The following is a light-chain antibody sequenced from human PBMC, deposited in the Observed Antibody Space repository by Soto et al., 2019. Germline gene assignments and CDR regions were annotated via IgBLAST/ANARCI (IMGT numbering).Light chain of an antibody. CDR1: QNVANY. V-gene: IGKV3-15*01. Sequence: TQAPSNLALAPGERSTPFWRASQNVANYLDWYQQNPGQAPRLLIYGASTRATGIPARFSGSGSGTEFTLTISSLQPDDFATYYCQQYNSYTYTFGQGTRLEIK. CDR2: GAS. J-gene: IGKJ2*01. CDR3: QQYNSYTYT.